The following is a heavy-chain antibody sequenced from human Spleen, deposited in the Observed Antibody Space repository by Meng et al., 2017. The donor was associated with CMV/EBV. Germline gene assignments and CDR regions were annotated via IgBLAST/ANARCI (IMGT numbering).Heavy chain of an antibody. D-gene: IGHD6-19*01. CDR3: AQANSGWYSRWGWFGP. V-gene: IGHV2-5*01. CDR2: IYWNDDK. Sequence: SRTTRGVGGGWVRQPPGKVQEWRAVIYWNDDKRYSPSLKSRLTITRDTYKDQVVLTRSKMDPLDTATYYGAQANSGWYSRWGWFGPWGQGTLVTVSS. CDR1: SRTTRGVG. J-gene: IGHJ5*02.